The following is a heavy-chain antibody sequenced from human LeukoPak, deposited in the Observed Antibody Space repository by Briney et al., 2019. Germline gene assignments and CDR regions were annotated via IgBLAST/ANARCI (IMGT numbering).Heavy chain of an antibody. D-gene: IGHD6-13*01. Sequence: GASVKVSCKASGGTFSSYAISWVRQAPGQGLEWMGGIIPIFGTANYAQKFQGRVRITADESTSTAYMELSSLRSEDTAVYYCARDRDIAAAGYYFDYWGQGTLVTVSS. J-gene: IGHJ4*02. CDR1: GGTFSSYA. V-gene: IGHV1-69*13. CDR2: IIPIFGTA. CDR3: ARDRDIAAAGYYFDY.